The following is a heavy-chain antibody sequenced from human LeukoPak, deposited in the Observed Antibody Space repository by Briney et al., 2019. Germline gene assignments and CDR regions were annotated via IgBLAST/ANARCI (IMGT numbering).Heavy chain of an antibody. CDR1: GGSISSGGYY. D-gene: IGHD7-27*01. Sequence: PSETLSLTCTVSGGSISSGGYYWSWIRQHPGKGLEWIGYIYYSGSTYYNPSLKSRVTISVDASKNQFSLKLSSVTAADTAVYYCARDWGGQVDYWGQGTLVTVSS. CDR2: IYYSGST. V-gene: IGHV4-31*03. J-gene: IGHJ4*02. CDR3: ARDWGGQVDY.